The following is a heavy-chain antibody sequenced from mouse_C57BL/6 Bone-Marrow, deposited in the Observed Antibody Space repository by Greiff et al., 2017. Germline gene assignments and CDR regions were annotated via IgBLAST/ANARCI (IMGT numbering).Heavy chain of an antibody. CDR1: GYTFTSYW. CDR3: ARSGPLGRSFDY. V-gene: IGHV1-55*01. Sequence: VQLQQPGAELVKPGASVKMSCKASGYTFTSYWITWVKQRPGQGLEWIGDIYPTSGRTNYNEKFKSKAILTVDTSSNTAYMQLSVLTAEDSAVFDGARSGPLGRSFDYWGQGTTLTVSS. J-gene: IGHJ2*01. CDR2: IYPTSGRT. D-gene: IGHD4-1*01.